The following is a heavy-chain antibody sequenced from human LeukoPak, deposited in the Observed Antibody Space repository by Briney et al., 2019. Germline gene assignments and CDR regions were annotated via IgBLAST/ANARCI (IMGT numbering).Heavy chain of an antibody. D-gene: IGHD1-26*01. CDR1: GFTFDDYT. Sequence: GGSLRLSCAASGFTFDDYTMHWVRQAPGKGLEWVSLISWDGGSTYYADSVKGRFTISRDNSKNSLYLQMNSLRTEDTALYYCAKDSEGSIVGALGAFDIWGQGTMVTVSS. V-gene: IGHV3-43*01. CDR3: AKDSEGSIVGALGAFDI. J-gene: IGHJ3*02. CDR2: ISWDGGST.